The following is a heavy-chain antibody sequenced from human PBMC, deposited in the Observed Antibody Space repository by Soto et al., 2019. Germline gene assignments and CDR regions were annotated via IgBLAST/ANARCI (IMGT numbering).Heavy chain of an antibody. CDR3: ARGYSGYSGYEVYFDX. Sequence: SVKVSCKASGGTFSSYTISWVRQAPGQGLEWMGRIIPILGIANYAQKFQGRVTITADKSTSTAYMELSSLRSEDTAVYYCARGYSGYSGYEVYFDXWGQGTLVTVSS. V-gene: IGHV1-69*02. CDR2: IIPILGIA. D-gene: IGHD5-12*01. J-gene: IGHJ4*02. CDR1: GGTFSSYT.